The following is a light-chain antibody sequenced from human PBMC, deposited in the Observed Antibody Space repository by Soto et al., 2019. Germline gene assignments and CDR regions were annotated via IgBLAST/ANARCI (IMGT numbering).Light chain of an antibody. Sequence: EIVLTQSPGTLSLSPGERATLSCRASQSVSSDYLAWYQQKPGQAPRLLISGASSRATGIPDRFSGSGSGTDFTLTISRLEPEDFAVYYCQQYGGSPRYTFGQGTKLEIK. V-gene: IGKV3-20*01. CDR1: QSVSSDY. J-gene: IGKJ2*01. CDR2: GAS. CDR3: QQYGGSPRYT.